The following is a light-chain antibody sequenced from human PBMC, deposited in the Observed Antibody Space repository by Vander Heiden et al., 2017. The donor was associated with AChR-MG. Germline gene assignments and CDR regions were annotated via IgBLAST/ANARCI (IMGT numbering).Light chain of an antibody. CDR2: EAS. V-gene: IGKV1-5*03. Sequence: DIQMTQSPSTLSASVGDRVTITCRASQSVSSWLACYQQKPGKAPKLLISEASNLETGVPSTFSGSGSGTEFSLTISSLQPDDSATYYCHQDNAYPWALGQGTKVEMK. J-gene: IGKJ1*01. CDR3: HQDNAYPWA. CDR1: QSVSSW.